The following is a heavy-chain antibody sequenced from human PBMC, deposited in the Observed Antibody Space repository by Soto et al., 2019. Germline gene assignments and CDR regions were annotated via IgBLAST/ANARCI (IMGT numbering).Heavy chain of an antibody. CDR2: IYYSGST. CDR3: ARGLYDIYPLTRNNGFDP. V-gene: IGHV4-31*03. Sequence: SETLSLTCTVSGGSISSGGYYWSWIRQHPGKGLEWIGYIYYSGSTYYNPSLKSRVTISVDTSKNQFSLKLSSVTAADTAVYYCARGLYDIYPLTRNNGFDPWVQGTLVTVSS. J-gene: IGHJ5*02. D-gene: IGHD3-9*01. CDR1: GGSISSGGYY.